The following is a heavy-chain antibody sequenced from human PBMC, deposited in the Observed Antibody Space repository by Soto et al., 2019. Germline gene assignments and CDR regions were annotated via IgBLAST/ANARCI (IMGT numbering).Heavy chain of an antibody. D-gene: IGHD5-12*01. Sequence: SETLSLTCTVSGGSISSYYWSWIRQPPGKGLEWIGYIYYSGSTNYNPSLKSRVTISVDTSKNQFSLKLSSVTAADTAVYYCARDGTPICYEFRRAFDIWGQGRMVTVSS. J-gene: IGHJ3*02. V-gene: IGHV4-59*01. CDR3: ARDGTPICYEFRRAFDI. CDR1: GGSISSYY. CDR2: IYYSGST.